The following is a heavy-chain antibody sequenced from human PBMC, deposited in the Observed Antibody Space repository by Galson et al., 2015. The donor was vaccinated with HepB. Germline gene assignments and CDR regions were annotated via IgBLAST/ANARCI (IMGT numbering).Heavy chain of an antibody. D-gene: IGHD5-18*01. V-gene: IGHV5-51*01. CDR1: GYSFTSYW. J-gene: IGHJ4*02. CDR3: ARLGRGYSYGQALYYFDY. CDR2: IYPGDSDT. Sequence: QSGAEVKKPGESLKISCKGSGYSFTSYWIGWVRQMPGKGLGWMGIIYPGDSDTRYSPSFQGQVTISADKSISTAYLQWSSLKASDTAMYYCARLGRGYSYGQALYYFDYWGQGTLVTVSS.